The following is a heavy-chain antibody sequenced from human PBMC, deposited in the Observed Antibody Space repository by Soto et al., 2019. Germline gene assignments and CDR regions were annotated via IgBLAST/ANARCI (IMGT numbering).Heavy chain of an antibody. CDR3: AKDAGLRFLEWGMDV. CDR1: GFTFSSYG. Sequence: PGGSLRLSCAASGFTFSSYGMHWVRQAPGKGLEWVAVISYDGSNKYYADSVKGRFTISRDNSKNTLYLQMNSLRAEDTAVYYCAKDAGLRFLEWGMDVWGQGTTVTVSS. V-gene: IGHV3-30*18. J-gene: IGHJ6*02. CDR2: ISYDGSNK. D-gene: IGHD3-3*01.